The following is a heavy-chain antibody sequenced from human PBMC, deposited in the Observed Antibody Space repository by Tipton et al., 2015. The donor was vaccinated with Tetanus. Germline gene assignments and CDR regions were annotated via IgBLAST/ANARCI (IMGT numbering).Heavy chain of an antibody. CDR3: ARYLFAYGMDV. V-gene: IGHV3-7*03. CDR2: INRDGRAK. Sequence: SLRLSCADTGFRFSSDWMGWVRQAAGKGLEWVAHINRDGRAKACADAVQGRFSISRDSAKNSLSLQKNSLRAEDTAVYYCARYLFAYGMDVWGQGTTVTVSS. CDR1: GFRFSSDW. J-gene: IGHJ6*02.